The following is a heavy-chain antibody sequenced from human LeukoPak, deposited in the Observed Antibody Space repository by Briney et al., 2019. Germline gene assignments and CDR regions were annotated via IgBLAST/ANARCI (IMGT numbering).Heavy chain of an antibody. D-gene: IGHD3-3*01. V-gene: IGHV3-7*01. Sequence: GGSLRLSCAASGFTFSNYWMSWVRQAPGKGLEWVANIKQDGSEKYYVDSVKGRFTISRDNAKNTLYLQMNSLRAEDTAVYYCARDRTYYDFWSGYYGGEFDPWGQGTLVTVSS. J-gene: IGHJ5*02. CDR1: GFTFSNYW. CDR3: ARDRTYYDFWSGYYGGEFDP. CDR2: IKQDGSEK.